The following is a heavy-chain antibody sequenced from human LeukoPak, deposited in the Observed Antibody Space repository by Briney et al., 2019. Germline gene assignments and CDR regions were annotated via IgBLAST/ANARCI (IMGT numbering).Heavy chain of an antibody. CDR3: TTDLVAVAGILTDY. CDR2: IKSKTDGGTT. D-gene: IGHD6-19*01. J-gene: IGHJ4*02. CDR1: GFTFSNAW. Sequence: GGSLRLSCAASGFTFSNAWMSWVRQAPGKGLEWVGRIKSKTDGGTTDYAAPVKGRFTISRDDSKNTLYLQMNSLKTEDTAVYYCTTDLVAVAGILTDYWGQGTLVTVSS. V-gene: IGHV3-15*01.